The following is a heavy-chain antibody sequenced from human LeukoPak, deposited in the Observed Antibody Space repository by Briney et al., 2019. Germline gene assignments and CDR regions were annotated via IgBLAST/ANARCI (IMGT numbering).Heavy chain of an antibody. CDR1: GYSFTSYW. Sequence: GESLKISCKGYGYSFTSYWIIWVRQMPGKGLEWMGRIDPSDSYTNYSPSLQGHVTISADKSISAAYLQWSNLKASDTAMYYCARARGDHYSFDYWRQGTLVTVSS. CDR2: IDPSDSYT. D-gene: IGHD3-10*01. V-gene: IGHV5-10-1*01. CDR3: ARARGDHYSFDY. J-gene: IGHJ4*02.